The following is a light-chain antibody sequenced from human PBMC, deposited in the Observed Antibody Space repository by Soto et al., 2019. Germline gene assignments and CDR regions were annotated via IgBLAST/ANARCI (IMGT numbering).Light chain of an antibody. V-gene: IGLV1-40*01. Sequence: QSVLTQPPSVSGAPGQRVTISCTGSSSNIGAGYDVHWYQQLPGTAPKVLIYDNNIRPSGVPDRFSGSKSGTSASLAITGLQAEDEADYYCHSYDVSLSGPVFGGGTKLTVL. CDR3: HSYDVSLSGPV. J-gene: IGLJ2*01. CDR2: DNN. CDR1: SSNIGAGYD.